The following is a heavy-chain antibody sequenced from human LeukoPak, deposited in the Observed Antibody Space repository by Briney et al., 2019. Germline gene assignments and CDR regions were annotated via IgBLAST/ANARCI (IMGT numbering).Heavy chain of an antibody. D-gene: IGHD6-13*01. J-gene: IGHJ6*03. CDR3: ARQGAAGKYYYYYMDV. V-gene: IGHV5-51*01. CDR1: GYSFTSYW. CDR2: IYPGDSDT. Sequence: GESLKISCKGSGYSFTSYWIGWVRQMPGKGLEWMGIIYPGDSDTRYSPSFQGQVTISADKSINTAYLEWSSLKASDTAIYYCARQGAAGKYYYYYMDVWGKGTTVTVSS.